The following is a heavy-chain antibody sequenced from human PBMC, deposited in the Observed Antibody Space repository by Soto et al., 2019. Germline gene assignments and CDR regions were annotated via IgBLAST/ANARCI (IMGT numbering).Heavy chain of an antibody. CDR3: AAIKYFDWPHAFDI. D-gene: IGHD3-9*01. V-gene: IGHV1-69*13. J-gene: IGHJ3*02. CDR2: IIPIFGTA. Sequence: GASVKVSCKASGGTFSSYAISWVRQAPGQGLEWMGGIIPIFGTANYAQKFQGRVTITADESTSTAYMELSSLRSEDTAVYYCAAIKYFDWPHAFDIWGQGTMVTVSS. CDR1: GGTFSSYA.